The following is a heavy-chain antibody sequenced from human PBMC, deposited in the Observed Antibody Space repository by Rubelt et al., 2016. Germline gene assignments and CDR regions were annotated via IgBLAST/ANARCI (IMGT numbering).Heavy chain of an antibody. CDR3: ARESSSGWYIDY. Sequence: QVQLVQSGAEVKKPGASVKVSCKASGYTFTGYYMHWVRQAPGQGLEWVGRINPNSGGTNYAKNVQGSVTMTRDTSITTAYMELSRLRSVDTAVFYGARESSSGWYIDYWGQGTLVTVSS. J-gene: IGHJ4*02. D-gene: IGHD6-19*01. CDR2: INPNSGGT. CDR1: GYTFTGYY. V-gene: IGHV1-2*06.